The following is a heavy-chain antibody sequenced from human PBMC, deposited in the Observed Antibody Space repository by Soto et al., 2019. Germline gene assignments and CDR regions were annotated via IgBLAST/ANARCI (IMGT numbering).Heavy chain of an antibody. CDR2: IYSSGST. V-gene: IGHV4-59*08. J-gene: IGHJ4*02. CDR3: ARILMNYYRLDY. Sequence: SETLSLTCTVSGGSISSYYWSWIRQPPGKGLEWIGYIYSSGSTNYNPSLRSRVTMSVDSSKSQVSLKLTSVTAADTAVYFCARILMNYYRLDYWGQGALVTVSS. CDR1: GGSISSYY. D-gene: IGHD3-10*01.